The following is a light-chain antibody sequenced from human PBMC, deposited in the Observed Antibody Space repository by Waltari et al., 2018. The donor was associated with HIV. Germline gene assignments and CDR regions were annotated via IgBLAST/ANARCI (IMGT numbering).Light chain of an antibody. CDR1: RSVNSN. Sequence: EIVMTQSPATLSVSPGERATLSCRASRSVNSNLAWYLQRPGQPPSLLIYGASTRATEIPARFRGSGSGTDFNLTITSLQSEDFAVFYCQQYNSTPFTFGPGTKVDIQ. J-gene: IGKJ3*01. CDR3: QQYNSTPFT. CDR2: GAS. V-gene: IGKV3-15*01.